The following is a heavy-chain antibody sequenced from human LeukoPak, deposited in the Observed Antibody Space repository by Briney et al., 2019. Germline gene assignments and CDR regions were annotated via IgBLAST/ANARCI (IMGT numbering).Heavy chain of an antibody. CDR1: GGSISSGGYY. J-gene: IGHJ4*02. V-gene: IGHV4-31*03. CDR3: ARGKRGYSSSWYDY. Sequence: SETLSLTCTVSGGSISSGGYYWSWIRQHPGKGLEWIGEINHSGSTNYNPSLKSRVTISVDTSKNQFSLKLSSVTAADTAVYYCARGKRGYSSSWYDYWGQGTLVTVSS. CDR2: INHSGST. D-gene: IGHD6-13*01.